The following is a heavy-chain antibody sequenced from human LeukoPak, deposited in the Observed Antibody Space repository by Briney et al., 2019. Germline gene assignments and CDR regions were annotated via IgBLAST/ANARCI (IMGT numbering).Heavy chain of an antibody. CDR3: ARDRIQIWSYVGTFDS. CDR2: VSYDGTKI. CDR1: GFTFSNYY. V-gene: IGHV3-30-3*01. D-gene: IGHD5-18*01. J-gene: IGHJ4*02. Sequence: PGGSLRLSCAASGFTFSNYYMSWVRQAPGKGLEWVAVVSYDGTKISYGGSVKGRFTTSRDISKNTLSLQMNSLRPEDTAVYYCARDRIQIWSYVGTFDSWGQGTLVTVSS.